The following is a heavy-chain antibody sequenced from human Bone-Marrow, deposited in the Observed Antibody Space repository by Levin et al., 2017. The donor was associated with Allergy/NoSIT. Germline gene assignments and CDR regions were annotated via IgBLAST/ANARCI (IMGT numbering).Heavy chain of an antibody. CDR1: GFTFSNHA. J-gene: IGHJ4*02. V-gene: IGHV3-23*01. D-gene: IGHD5-12*01. CDR2: VTDSGGGT. CDR3: ARDSPVATL. Sequence: QAGGSLRLSCAASGFTFSNHAMTWVRQAPGKGLEWVSAVTDSGGGTYYADSVKGRFTISRDSSKNTLYLQMNSLRAEDTAIYYCARDSPVATLWGQGTLVSVSS.